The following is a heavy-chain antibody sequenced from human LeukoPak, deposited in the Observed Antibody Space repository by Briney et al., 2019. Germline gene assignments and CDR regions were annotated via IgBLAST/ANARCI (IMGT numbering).Heavy chain of an antibody. CDR2: ISGSGGST. V-gene: IGHV3-23*01. CDR1: GFTFSSYA. J-gene: IGHJ4*02. D-gene: IGHD4-17*01. Sequence: PGGSLRLSXAASGFTFSSYAMSWVRQAPGKGLEWVSAISGSGGSTYYADSVKGRFTISRDNSKNTLYLQMNSLRAEDTAVYYCVKIATVTTVFDYWGQRTPVTVSS. CDR3: VKIATVTTVFDY.